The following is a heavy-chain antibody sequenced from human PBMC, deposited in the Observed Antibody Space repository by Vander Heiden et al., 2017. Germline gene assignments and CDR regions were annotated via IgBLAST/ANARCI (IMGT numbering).Heavy chain of an antibody. V-gene: IGHV3-49*05. CDR2: IRSKAFPGTT. D-gene: IGHD1-20*01. CDR3: SRDDITGGSGVRY. J-gene: IGHJ4*02. CDR1: GFPFGDYA. Sequence: EVQLVASGGGLVKPGRSLRLSCSASGFPFGDYAMSLFRQAPGKGLEWVGFIRSKAFPGTTEYAASVKGRFTISRDNSKSIAYLQMNSLRTEDTAVYYCSRDDITGGSGVRYWGQGTLVTVSS.